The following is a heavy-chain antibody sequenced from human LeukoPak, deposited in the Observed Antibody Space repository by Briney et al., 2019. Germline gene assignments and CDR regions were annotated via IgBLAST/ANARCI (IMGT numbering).Heavy chain of an antibody. CDR1: GFTFSSYA. V-gene: IGHV3-30-3*01. D-gene: IGHD6-19*01. CDR3: ARDHYTSGWNQGPDY. CDR2: ISYDGSDK. J-gene: IGHJ4*02. Sequence: GGSLRLSCAASGFTFSSYAMHWVRQAPGKGLEWVAVISYDGSDKNYADSVRGRFTISRDSSKDTLYLEMNSLRPEDTAVYYCARDHYTSGWNQGPDYWGQGALVTVSS.